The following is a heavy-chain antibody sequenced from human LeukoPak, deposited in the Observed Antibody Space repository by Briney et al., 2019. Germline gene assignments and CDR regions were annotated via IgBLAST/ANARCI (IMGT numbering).Heavy chain of an antibody. CDR2: ISGSGGST. V-gene: IGHV3-23*01. D-gene: IGHD3-3*01. Sequence: GGSLRLSCAASRFTFSRHVMSWVGQAPGKGLEWVSGISGSGGSTYYADSVKGRFTISRDNSKNTLYLQMNFLRAEDTAVYYCAKVQHYDFFYGYYMDVWGKGTTVIVSS. CDR1: RFTFSRHV. CDR3: AKVQHYDFFYGYYMDV. J-gene: IGHJ6*03.